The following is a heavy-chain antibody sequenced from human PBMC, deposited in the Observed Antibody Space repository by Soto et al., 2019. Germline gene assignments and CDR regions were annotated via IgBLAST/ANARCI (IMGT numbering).Heavy chain of an antibody. CDR2: IYYSGST. J-gene: IGHJ3*02. CDR3: ARKGDTLYAMDI. CDR1: GGSVRSGSYY. Sequence: QVQLQESGPGLVKPSETLSLTCTVSGGSVRSGSYYWGWIRQPPGKGLEWIGYIYYSGSTNYNPPRKSRVTISADTSKNHVALKLGSMTAADTAVYYCARKGDTLYAMDIRGQGTTVTVST. D-gene: IGHD2-2*01. V-gene: IGHV4-61*03.